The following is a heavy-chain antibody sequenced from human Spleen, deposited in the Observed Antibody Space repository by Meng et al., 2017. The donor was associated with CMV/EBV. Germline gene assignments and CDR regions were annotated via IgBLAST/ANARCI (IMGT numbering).Heavy chain of an antibody. CDR3: ARDLQYCGSTSCYDDCFDP. CDR2: INPSGAST. CDR1: GYTFTTYL. D-gene: IGHD2-2*01. J-gene: IGHJ5*02. V-gene: IGHV1-46*01. Sequence: ASVKVSCKASGYTFTTYLMHWVRQAPGQGLEWMGVINPSGASTTYAQKFQGRVTVTRDTSTSTVYMELSSLRSEDTAVYYCARDLQYCGSTSCYDDCFDPWGQGTLVTVSS.